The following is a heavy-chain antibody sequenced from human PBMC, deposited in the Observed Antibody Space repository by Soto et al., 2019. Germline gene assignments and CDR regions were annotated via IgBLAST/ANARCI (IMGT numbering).Heavy chain of an antibody. Sequence: GGSLRLSCAASGFTFTNQGVTWFRQAPGKGLVWVSRIKGDEITTNYADSVKGRFTISRDNAKNTVFLQMHSLRAEDTALYYCARGLYGAYGQDFWGQGILVTVSS. V-gene: IGHV3-74*01. D-gene: IGHD4-17*01. CDR2: IKGDEITT. CDR3: ARGLYGAYGQDF. CDR1: GFTFTNQG. J-gene: IGHJ4*02.